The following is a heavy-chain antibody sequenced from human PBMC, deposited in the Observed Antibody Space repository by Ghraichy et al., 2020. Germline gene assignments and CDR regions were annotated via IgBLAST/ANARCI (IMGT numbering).Heavy chain of an antibody. CDR2: IYPSNSDT. Sequence: GESLNISCKGSRYSFTNCWIGWVRQMPGKGLEWMGIIYPSNSDTRYSPSFQGQVTISADKSISTAYLQWSSLKASDTAMYYCARQEVEVTKLSLSQRDYYYYGMDVWGQGTTVTVSS. D-gene: IGHD3-16*02. CDR1: RYSFTNCW. J-gene: IGHJ6*02. V-gene: IGHV5-51*01. CDR3: ARQEVEVTKLSLSQRDYYYYGMDV.